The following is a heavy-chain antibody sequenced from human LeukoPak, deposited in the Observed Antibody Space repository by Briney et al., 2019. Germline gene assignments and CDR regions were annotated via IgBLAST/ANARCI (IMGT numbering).Heavy chain of an antibody. CDR1: GGTFSSYT. CDR3: ARAETAKYYYYGMDV. Sequence: GASVKVSCKASGGTFSSYTISWVRQAPGQGLEWMGGIIPIFGTANYAQKFQGRVTITADESTSTAYMELSSLRSEDTAVYYCARAETAKYYYYGMDVWGQGTTVTVSS. J-gene: IGHJ6*02. V-gene: IGHV1-69*01. CDR2: IIPIFGTA. D-gene: IGHD2-21*02.